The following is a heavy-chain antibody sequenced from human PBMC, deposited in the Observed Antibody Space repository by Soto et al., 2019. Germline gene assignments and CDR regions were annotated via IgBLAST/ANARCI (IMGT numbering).Heavy chain of an antibody. CDR2: LGAARDP. Sequence: GGSLRLSCAASGFSFRDYDMHWVRQRKGKGLEWVSALGAARDPYYVGSVKGRFSVSRDNAQNSLFLQMNNLRVDDTAVYFCARAYLGRLPRRADYYYAMDVWGRGTTVTVSS. D-gene: IGHD1-26*01. J-gene: IGHJ6*02. V-gene: IGHV3-13*05. CDR3: ARAYLGRLPRRADYYYAMDV. CDR1: GFSFRDYD.